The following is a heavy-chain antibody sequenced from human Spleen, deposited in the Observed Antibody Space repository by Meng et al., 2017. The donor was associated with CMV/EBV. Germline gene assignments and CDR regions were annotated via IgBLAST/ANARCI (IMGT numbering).Heavy chain of an antibody. V-gene: IGHV1-69*02. Sequence: SVKVSCKASGGTFSSYTISWVRQAPGQGLEWMGRIIPILGIANYAQKFQGRVTITADKSTSTAYMELSSLRSEDTAVYYCARVGVTPFDAFDIWGQGTMVTVSS. CDR2: IIPILGIA. CDR3: ARVGVTPFDAFDI. J-gene: IGHJ3*02. CDR1: GGTFSSYT. D-gene: IGHD2-21*02.